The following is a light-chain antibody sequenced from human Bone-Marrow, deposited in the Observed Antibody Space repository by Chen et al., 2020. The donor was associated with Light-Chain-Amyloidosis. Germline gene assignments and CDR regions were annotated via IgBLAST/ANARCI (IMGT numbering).Light chain of an antibody. J-gene: IGLJ3*02. Sequence: SYVLTQPSSVSVAPGQTATIACGGNNIASTSVHWYQQTPGQAPLLVVYDDSDRPPGIPERLSGSNSGNTATLTISRVEAGDEADYYCQVWDRSSDRPVFGGGTKLTVL. CDR1: NIASTS. V-gene: IGLV3-21*02. CDR3: QVWDRSSDRPV. CDR2: DDS.